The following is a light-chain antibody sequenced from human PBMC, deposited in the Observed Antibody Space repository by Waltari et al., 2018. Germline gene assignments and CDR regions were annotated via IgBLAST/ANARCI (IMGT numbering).Light chain of an antibody. J-gene: IGLJ3*02. Sequence: QSALTQPRSVSGSPGQSVTISCTGTSSDFGGYNYVSWYQHYAGKAPTLMIYDVGNRPSGVLDRFSGSKSGNTASLTISGLQAEDEADYYCCSYAGSYTWVFGGGTKLTVL. V-gene: IGLV2-11*01. CDR3: CSYAGSYTWV. CDR1: SSDFGGYNY. CDR2: DVG.